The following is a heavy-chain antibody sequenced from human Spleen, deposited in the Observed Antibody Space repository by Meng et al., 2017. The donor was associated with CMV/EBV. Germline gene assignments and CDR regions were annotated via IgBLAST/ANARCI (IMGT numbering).Heavy chain of an antibody. D-gene: IGHD5-18*01. CDR1: GLIFRSFD. CDR3: ARDGFNTDGAFDI. CDR2: IDAGGET. Sequence: GGSLRLSCAASGLIFRSFDIHWVRQGTGKCLESVSTIDAGGETYHIGSVKGQFTISRENPKNSLYLQMNSLRAEDTAVYYCARDGFNTDGAFDIWGQGTMVTVSS. V-gene: IGHV3-13*01. J-gene: IGHJ3*02.